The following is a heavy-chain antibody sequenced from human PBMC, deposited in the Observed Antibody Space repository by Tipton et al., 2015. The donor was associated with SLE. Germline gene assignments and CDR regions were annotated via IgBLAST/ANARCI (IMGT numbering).Heavy chain of an antibody. J-gene: IGHJ6*02. D-gene: IGHD2-21*02. V-gene: IGHV4-59*01. CDR2: IYYSGST. Sequence: LRLSCTVSGGSISSYYWSWIRQPPGKGLERIGYIYYSGSTNYNPSLKSRVTISVDTSKNQFSLKLSSVTAADTAVYYCARGMVTWRGAIIGVDVWGQGTTVNVSS. CDR1: GGSISSYY. CDR3: ARGMVTWRGAIIGVDV.